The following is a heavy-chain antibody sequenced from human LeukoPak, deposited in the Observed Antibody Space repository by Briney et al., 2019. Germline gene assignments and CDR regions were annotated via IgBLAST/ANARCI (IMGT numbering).Heavy chain of an antibody. J-gene: IGHJ4*02. CDR1: GYTFTSYD. D-gene: IGHD1-14*01. CDR2: MNPNSGNT. Sequence: ASVPVSCKASGYTFTSYDINWVRQATGQGLEWMGWMNPNSGNTGYAQKFQGRVTMTKNTSISTGYMELSSLRSEDTAVDYGARGGMGEDYWGQGTLVTVSS. V-gene: IGHV1-8*01. CDR3: ARGGMGEDY.